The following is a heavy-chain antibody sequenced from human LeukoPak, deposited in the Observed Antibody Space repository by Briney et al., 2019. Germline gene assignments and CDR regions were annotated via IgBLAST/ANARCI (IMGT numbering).Heavy chain of an antibody. CDR2: IKSKTDGGTT. Sequence: PGGSLRLSCAASGFTFSNAWMSWVRQPPGKGLECVGRIKSKTDGGTTDYAAPVKGRFTISRDDSKNTLYLQMNSLKTEDTAVYYCTTEYGYCSSTSCPGVAFDIWGQGTMVTVSS. CDR1: GFTFSNAW. CDR3: TTEYGYCSSTSCPGVAFDI. V-gene: IGHV3-15*01. J-gene: IGHJ3*02. D-gene: IGHD2-2*03.